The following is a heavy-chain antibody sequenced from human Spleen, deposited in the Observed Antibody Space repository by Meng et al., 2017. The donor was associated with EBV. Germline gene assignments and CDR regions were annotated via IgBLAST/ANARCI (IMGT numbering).Heavy chain of an antibody. CDR3: ARDSTENLDY. CDR2: INTNTGHP. D-gene: IGHD4-17*01. J-gene: IGHJ4*02. Sequence: QVQLVQSGPELTKPGASMKVSCKASGYRFTNYAMTWVRQAPGQGLEWMGWINTNTGHPTYAQGFTGRFVFSLDTSVRTAYLQISNLKAEDTAVYYCARDSTENLDYWGQGTLVTVSS. CDR1: GYRFTNYA. V-gene: IGHV7-4-1*02.